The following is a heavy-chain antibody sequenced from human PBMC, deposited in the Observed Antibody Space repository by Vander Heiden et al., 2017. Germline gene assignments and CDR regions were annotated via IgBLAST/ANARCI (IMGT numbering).Heavy chain of an antibody. CDR3: ARERGDTGTWSNYFYGMDV. V-gene: IGHV4-31*03. J-gene: IGHJ6*02. D-gene: IGHD5-18*01. CDR1: GDPSSSVTSY. Sequence: QVQLQESGRGLVKPSQTLSLTCPISGDPSSSVTSYWTWVRQHPGKGLEWIGYISDSGTTDYNPSLRGRLTISVDTSKSQFSLNLSSVTAADTAVYFCARERGDTGTWSNYFYGMDVWGQGTTVTVSS. CDR2: ISDSGTT.